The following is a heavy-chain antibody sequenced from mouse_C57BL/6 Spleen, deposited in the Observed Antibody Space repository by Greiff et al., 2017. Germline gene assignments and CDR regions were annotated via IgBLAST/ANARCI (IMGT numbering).Heavy chain of an antibody. CDR3: ARGRDYDYDGSPWFAY. CDR2: INPSNGGT. Sequence: QVQLQQPGTELVKPGASVKLSCKASGYTFTSYWMHWVKQRPGQGLEWIGNINPSNGGTNYNEKFKSKATLTVDKSSSTAYMQLSSLTSEDSAVYYWARGRDYDYDGSPWFAYWGKGTLVTVSA. V-gene: IGHV1-53*01. J-gene: IGHJ3*01. CDR1: GYTFTSYW. D-gene: IGHD2-4*01.